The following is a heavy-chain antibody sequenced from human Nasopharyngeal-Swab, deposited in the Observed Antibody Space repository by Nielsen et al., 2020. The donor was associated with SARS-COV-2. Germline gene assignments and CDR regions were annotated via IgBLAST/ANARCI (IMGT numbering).Heavy chain of an antibody. V-gene: IGHV4-39*01. CDR3: ARYRGGFYSSNWYFDY. J-gene: IGHJ4*02. D-gene: IGHD6-13*01. Sequence: RQAPGKGLEWIGNIYYSGSTYYSPSLKSRLTISVDTSKNQFSLKLSSVTAADTAVYYCARYRGGFYSSNWYFDYWGQGTLVTVSS. CDR2: IYYSGST.